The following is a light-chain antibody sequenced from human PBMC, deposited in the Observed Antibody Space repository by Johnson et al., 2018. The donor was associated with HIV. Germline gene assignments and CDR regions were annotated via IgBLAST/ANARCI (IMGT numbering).Light chain of an antibody. J-gene: IGLJ1*01. Sequence: QSVLTQPPSLSAAPGQTVTISCSGSSSNIGNNYVSWYQQLPGTAPKLLIYDNDKRPSGIPDRCSGSKSGTSATLGITGLQTGDEADYYGGTWDSVLGALYVCGTGTKITVL. CDR3: GTWDSVLGALYV. V-gene: IGLV1-51*01. CDR2: DND. CDR1: SSNIGNNY.